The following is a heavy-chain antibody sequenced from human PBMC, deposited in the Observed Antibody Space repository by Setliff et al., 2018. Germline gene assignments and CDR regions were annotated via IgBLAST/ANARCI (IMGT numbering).Heavy chain of an antibody. V-gene: IGHV3-7*01. CDR3: ARDHAYGSRFYYYYYGMDV. D-gene: IGHD3-10*01. CDR1: GFTFSSYW. J-gene: IGHJ6*02. Sequence: SCAASGFTFSSYWMSWVRQAPGKGLEWVANIKQDGSEKYYVDSVKGRFTISRDNAKNSLYLQMNSLRAEDTAVYYCARDHAYGSRFYYYYYGMDVWGQGTTVTVSS. CDR2: IKQDGSEK.